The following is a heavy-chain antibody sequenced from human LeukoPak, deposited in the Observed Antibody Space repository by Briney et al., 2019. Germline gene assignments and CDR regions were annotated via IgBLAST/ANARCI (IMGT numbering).Heavy chain of an antibody. J-gene: IGHJ4*02. CDR2: ISSSSTYI. D-gene: IGHD1-26*01. V-gene: IGHV3-21*01. Sequence: PGGSLRLSCAASGFTFSDYAMHWVRQAPGKGLEWVSSISSSSTYIYYADSVKGRFTISRDNAKDSLYLQMNSLRAEDTAVYYCAVGATRLDYWGQGTLVTVSS. CDR1: GFTFSDYA. CDR3: AVGATRLDY.